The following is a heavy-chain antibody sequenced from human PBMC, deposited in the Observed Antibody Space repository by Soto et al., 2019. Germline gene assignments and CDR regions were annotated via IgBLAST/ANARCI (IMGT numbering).Heavy chain of an antibody. V-gene: IGHV4-61*01. D-gene: IGHD5-12*01. CDR2: IYDSGST. CDR3: ARDRRDGYRPFQP. Sequence: QVQLQESGPGLVKPSETLSLTCTVSGGSVSSGSYYWSWIRQPPGKGLEWIGYIYDSGSTNYNPSLKSRVTISVDRSKNQFSLKLSAVTAADTAVYYCARDRRDGYRPFQPWGQGTLVTVSS. CDR1: GGSVSSGSYY. J-gene: IGHJ1*01.